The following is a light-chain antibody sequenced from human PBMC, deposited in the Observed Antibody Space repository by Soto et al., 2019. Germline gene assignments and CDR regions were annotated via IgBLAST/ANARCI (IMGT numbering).Light chain of an antibody. CDR3: QQLNSYLRT. J-gene: IGKJ1*01. V-gene: IGKV1-9*01. CDR2: AAS. Sequence: IQLTQSPSSLSASVGDRVTITCWASQGISSYLAWYQQKPGKAPKLLIYAASTLQSGVPSRFSGSGSGTDFTLTISSLQPEDFATYYCQQLNSYLRTFGQGTKVEIK. CDR1: QGISSY.